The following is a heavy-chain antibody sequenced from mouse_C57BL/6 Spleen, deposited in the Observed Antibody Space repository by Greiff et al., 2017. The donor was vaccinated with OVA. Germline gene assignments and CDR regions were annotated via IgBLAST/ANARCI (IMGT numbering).Heavy chain of an antibody. D-gene: IGHD4-1*01. J-gene: IGHJ2*01. CDR1: GYAFSSSW. CDR2: IYPGDGDT. Sequence: VKLQQSGPELVKPGASVKISCKASGYAFSSSWMNWVKQRPGKGLEWIGRIYPGDGDTNYNGKFKGKATLTADKSSSTAYMQLSSLTSEDSAVYFCAINWDLDYWGQGTTLTVSS. V-gene: IGHV1-82*01. CDR3: AINWDLDY.